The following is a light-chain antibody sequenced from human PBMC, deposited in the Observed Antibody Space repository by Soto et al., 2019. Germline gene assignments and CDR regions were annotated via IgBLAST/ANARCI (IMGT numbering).Light chain of an antibody. V-gene: IGLV1-40*01. CDR1: SSNIGAGYD. CDR3: QSYDSGLSSYI. CDR2: DNN. J-gene: IGLJ1*01. Sequence: QSVLTQPPSVSGAPGQRVTISCTGSSSNIGAGYDVNWYQHVPGTAPKLLIYDNNNRPSGVPDRFSGSKSGTSASLAITGLQAEYEADYYCQSYDSGLSSYIFGTGTKLTVL.